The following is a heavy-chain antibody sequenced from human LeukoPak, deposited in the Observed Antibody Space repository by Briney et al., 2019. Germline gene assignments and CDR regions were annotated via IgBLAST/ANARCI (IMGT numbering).Heavy chain of an antibody. CDR2: IYSDNT. J-gene: IGHJ4*02. V-gene: IGHV3-NL1*01. Sequence: GGSLRLSCAASAFTFNNYGMHWVRQAPGKGLEWVSFIYSDNTHYSDSVKGRFTISRDNSKNTLYLQMNSLRAEDTAVYYCARRAGAYSHPYDYWGQGTLVTVSS. D-gene: IGHD4/OR15-4a*01. CDR3: ARRAGAYSHPYDY. CDR1: AFTFNNYG.